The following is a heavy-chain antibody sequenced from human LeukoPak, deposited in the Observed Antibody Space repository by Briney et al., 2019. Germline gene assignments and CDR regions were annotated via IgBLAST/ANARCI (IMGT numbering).Heavy chain of an antibody. CDR3: ARGRWGGFDP. J-gene: IGHJ5*02. Sequence: SETLSLTCTVSGGSISSGGYYWSWIRQPPGKGLGWIGYIYHSGSTYYNPSLKSRVTISVDRSKNQFSLKLSSVTAADTAVYYCARGRWGGFDPWGQGTLVTVSS. CDR2: IYHSGST. CDR1: GGSISSGGYY. D-gene: IGHD3-16*01. V-gene: IGHV4-30-2*01.